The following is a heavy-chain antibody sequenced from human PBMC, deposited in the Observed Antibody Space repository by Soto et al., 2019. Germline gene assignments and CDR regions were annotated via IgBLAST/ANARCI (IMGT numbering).Heavy chain of an antibody. J-gene: IGHJ4*02. V-gene: IGHV4-30-4*01. CDR1: GDSISNGYYT. Sequence: TLSLTCTVSGDSISNGYYTWSWIRQPPGKDLEWIGHIYNSVNTYSNPSLKSRVTISADTSKNQFSLKLSSVTAADTAVYYCARGPSGDKVDYWGQGTLVTVSS. D-gene: IGHD3-10*01. CDR2: IYNSVNT. CDR3: ARGPSGDKVDY.